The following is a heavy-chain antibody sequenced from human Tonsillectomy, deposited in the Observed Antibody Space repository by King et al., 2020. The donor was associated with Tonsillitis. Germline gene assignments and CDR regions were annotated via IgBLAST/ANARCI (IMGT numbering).Heavy chain of an antibody. D-gene: IGHD3-10*01. J-gene: IGHJ4*02. V-gene: IGHV4-4*07. CDR2: IYTSGST. CDR1: GGSISSYY. CDR3: ASSDVLGYYFDY. Sequence: VQLQESGPGLVKPSETLSLTCTVSGGSISSYYWSWIRQPAGRGLEWIGRIYTSGSTNYNPSLKSRDTMSVDTSKNQFSLKLTSVTAADTAVYYCASSDVLGYYFDYWGQGTLVTVSS.